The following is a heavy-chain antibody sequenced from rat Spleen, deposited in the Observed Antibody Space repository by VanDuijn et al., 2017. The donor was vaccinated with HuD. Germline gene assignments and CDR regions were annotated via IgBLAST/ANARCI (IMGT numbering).Heavy chain of an antibody. Sequence: EVQLVESGGGLVQPGRSLKLSCAASGFTFSDYNMAWVRQAPKKGLEWVATISYDGSSTYYRDSVKGRFTISRDNAKSTLYLQMDSLRSEDTATYYCARRTTGILDYWGQGVMVTVSS. CDR2: ISYDGSST. CDR1: GFTFSDYN. CDR3: ARRTTGILDY. V-gene: IGHV5-7*01. J-gene: IGHJ2*01. D-gene: IGHD1-9*01.